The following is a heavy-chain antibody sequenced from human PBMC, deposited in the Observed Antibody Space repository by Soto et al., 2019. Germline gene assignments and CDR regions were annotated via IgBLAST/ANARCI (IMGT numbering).Heavy chain of an antibody. Sequence: SETLSLTCAVYGGSFSGYYWSWIRQPPGKGLEWIGEINHSGSTNYNPSLKSRVTISVDTSKNQFSLKLSSVTAADTAVYYCARNDFWSGYYDRNWFDPWGQGTLVTVSS. CDR2: INHSGST. CDR3: ARNDFWSGYYDRNWFDP. V-gene: IGHV4-34*01. J-gene: IGHJ5*02. D-gene: IGHD3-3*01. CDR1: GGSFSGYY.